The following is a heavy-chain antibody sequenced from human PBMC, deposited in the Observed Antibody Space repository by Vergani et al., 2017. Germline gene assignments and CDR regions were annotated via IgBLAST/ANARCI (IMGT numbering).Heavy chain of an antibody. Sequence: QVQLVHSGAEVKKPGDSVKVSCKASGYTFTGYYMHWVRQATVQGLEWMGWINLNSGGTNYAQKFQGRVTMTRDTSISTAYMELSRLRSDDTAVYYCARATVTQRTETFDYWGQGTLVTVSS. CDR2: INLNSGGT. D-gene: IGHD4-17*01. CDR3: ARATVTQRTETFDY. J-gene: IGHJ4*02. V-gene: IGHV1-2*02. CDR1: GYTFTGYY.